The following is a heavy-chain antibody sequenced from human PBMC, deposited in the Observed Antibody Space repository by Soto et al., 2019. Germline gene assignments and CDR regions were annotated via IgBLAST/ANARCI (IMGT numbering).Heavy chain of an antibody. Sequence: QVQLQESGPGLMKPSETLSLTCTVSGGSVSGYYWSWIRQPPGKGLEYLGCIHFSGGTLYNPSLKSRVTMSVDTSKNQFSLHLNSVTAADTAVYYCARRTDYGDQYHYMDVWGKGTTVTVSS. D-gene: IGHD4-17*01. CDR1: GGSVSGYY. CDR3: ARRTDYGDQYHYMDV. J-gene: IGHJ6*03. CDR2: IHFSGGT. V-gene: IGHV4-59*08.